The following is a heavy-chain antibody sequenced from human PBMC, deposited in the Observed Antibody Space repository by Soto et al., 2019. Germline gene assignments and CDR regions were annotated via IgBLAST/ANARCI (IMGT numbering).Heavy chain of an antibody. J-gene: IGHJ4*02. CDR3: AREMAALNYFDY. CDR2: INSDGSIT. V-gene: IGHV3-74*01. Sequence: GGSLRLSCAASGFSFSTYWMHWVRQAPEKGLVWVSRINSDGSITNYADSVRGRFTISRDNAKNTLYLQMNSLRAEDTAVYYCAREMAALNYFDYWGQGTLVTVSS. D-gene: IGHD2-15*01. CDR1: GFSFSTYW.